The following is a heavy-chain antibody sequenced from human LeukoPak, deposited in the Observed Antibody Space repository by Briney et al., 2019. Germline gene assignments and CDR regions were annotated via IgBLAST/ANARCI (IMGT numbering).Heavy chain of an antibody. Sequence: SETLSLTCAVYGGSFSGYYWSWIRQPPGKGLEWIGEINHSGSTNYNPSHKSRVTISVDTSKNQFSLKLSSVTAADTAVYYCARAVAGRFDYWGQGTLVPVSS. J-gene: IGHJ4*02. CDR2: INHSGST. CDR1: GGSFSGYY. V-gene: IGHV4-34*01. CDR3: ARAVAGRFDY. D-gene: IGHD6-19*01.